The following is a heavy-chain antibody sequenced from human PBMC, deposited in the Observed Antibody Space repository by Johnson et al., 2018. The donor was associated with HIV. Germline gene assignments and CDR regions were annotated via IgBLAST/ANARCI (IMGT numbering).Heavy chain of an antibody. J-gene: IGHJ3*02. D-gene: IGHD2-8*02. CDR3: ARDNEDIVLVGALDI. CDR2: ISYDGSNK. Sequence: QVQLVESGGGVVQPGRSLRLSCAASGFTFSSYAMHWVRQAPGKGLEWVAVISYDGSNKYYADSVKGRFTISRDNSKNTLYLQMNSLRAEDTAVYYCARDNEDIVLVGALDIWGQGTMVTVSS. V-gene: IGHV3-30-3*01. CDR1: GFTFSSYA.